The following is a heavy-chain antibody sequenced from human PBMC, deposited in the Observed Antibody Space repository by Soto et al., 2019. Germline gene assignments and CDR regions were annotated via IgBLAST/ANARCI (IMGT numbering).Heavy chain of an antibody. D-gene: IGHD5-18*01. CDR1: GFTFSSYD. Sequence: GGSLRLSCAASGFTFSSYDMHWVRQATGKGLEWVSAIGTAGDTYYPGSVKGRFTISRENAKNSLYLQMNSLRAEDTAVYYCARALDSYDPYYYYGMDVWGQGTTVTVSS. J-gene: IGHJ6*02. CDR3: ARALDSYDPYYYYGMDV. V-gene: IGHV3-13*01. CDR2: IGTAGDT.